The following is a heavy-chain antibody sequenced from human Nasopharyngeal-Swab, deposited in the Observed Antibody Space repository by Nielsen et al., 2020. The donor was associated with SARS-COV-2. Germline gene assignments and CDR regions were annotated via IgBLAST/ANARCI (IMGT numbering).Heavy chain of an antibody. CDR2: IIPMFGTA. CDR3: ATGYSSSWYVY. Sequence: SVKVSCKASGGTFSSYAFSWVRQAPGQGLEWMGGIIPMFGTANHAQNFQDRVTITADKSRSTVYMELSSLRSEDTAVYYCATGYSSSWYVYWGQGTLVTVSS. V-gene: IGHV1-69*06. J-gene: IGHJ4*02. CDR1: GGTFSSYA. D-gene: IGHD6-13*01.